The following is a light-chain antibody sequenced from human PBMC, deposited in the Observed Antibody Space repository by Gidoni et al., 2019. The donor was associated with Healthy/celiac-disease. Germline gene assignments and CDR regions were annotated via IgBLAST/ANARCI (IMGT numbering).Light chain of an antibody. CDR3: QQRSNWPPT. Sequence: EIVLTQSPATLSLSPGERATLSCRASQSVSSYLAWYQQKPGQAPRLLIYDASNRATGIPARFSGSGSGTDFTLTSSSLEPEDCAVYYCQQRSNWPPTFXXXTKVEIK. J-gene: IGKJ1*01. CDR1: QSVSSY. V-gene: IGKV3-11*01. CDR2: DAS.